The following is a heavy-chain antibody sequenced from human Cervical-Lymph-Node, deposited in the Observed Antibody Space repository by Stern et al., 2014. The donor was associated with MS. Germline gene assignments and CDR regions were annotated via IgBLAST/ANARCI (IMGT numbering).Heavy chain of an antibody. J-gene: IGHJ6*02. V-gene: IGHV1-2*02. CDR3: ARTKTVTTYYGMDV. D-gene: IGHD4-17*01. CDR2: INPVHGGT. Sequence: QVQLMQSGAEVKKPGASVKVSCKASGYTFTDYYLHWVRQAPGQGLEWMGGINPVHGGTNSPQKFQGRVTMTRDTAISTAYMELSRLTSDDTAVYYCARTKTVTTYYGMDVWGQGTTVTVSS. CDR1: GYTFTDYY.